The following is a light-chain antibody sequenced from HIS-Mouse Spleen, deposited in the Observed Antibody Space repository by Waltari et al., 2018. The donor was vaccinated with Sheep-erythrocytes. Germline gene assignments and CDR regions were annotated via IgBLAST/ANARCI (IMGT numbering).Light chain of an antibody. Sequence: QSVLTQPPSASGTPGQRVTISCSGSSSNIGSNTVNWYQQLPGTAPKLLIYSNNPRPSGVPDRFSGSKSGTSASLAISGLQSEDEADYYCAAWDDSLGKVFGGGTKLTVL. CDR1: SSNIGSNT. CDR2: SNN. J-gene: IGLJ3*02. V-gene: IGLV1-44*01. CDR3: AAWDDSLGKV.